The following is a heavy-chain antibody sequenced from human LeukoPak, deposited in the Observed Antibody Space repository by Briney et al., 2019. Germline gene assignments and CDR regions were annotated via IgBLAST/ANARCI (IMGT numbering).Heavy chain of an antibody. CDR1: GGSISNYF. J-gene: IGHJ6*03. CDR3: ARVIAGVQLGFTGRYYYCHMDV. D-gene: IGHD3-9*01. Sequence: SEPLSLTCTVSGGSISNYFWSWVRQPPGKGLEWIGYISYNGYTNYNPSLKSRVTMSVDTSENQFSLRLNSVTAADTAVYYCARVIAGVQLGFTGRYYYCHMDVWGKGTTVAVSS. V-gene: IGHV4-59*01. CDR2: ISYNGYT.